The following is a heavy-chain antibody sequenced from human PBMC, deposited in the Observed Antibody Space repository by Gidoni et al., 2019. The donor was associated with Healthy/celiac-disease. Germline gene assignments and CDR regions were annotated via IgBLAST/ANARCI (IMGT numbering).Heavy chain of an antibody. J-gene: IGHJ4*02. D-gene: IGHD1-26*01. CDR3: ARDQQWELPQSNY. V-gene: IGHV1-2*02. CDR1: GYTFTGYY. CDR2: INPNSGGT. Sequence: QVQLVQSGAEVKKPGASVKVSCTASGYTFTGYYMHWVRQAPGEGLEWMGWINPNSGGTYYAQNFQGRVTMTRDTSISTAYMELSRLRSDDTAVYYCARDQQWELPQSNYWGQGTLVTVSS.